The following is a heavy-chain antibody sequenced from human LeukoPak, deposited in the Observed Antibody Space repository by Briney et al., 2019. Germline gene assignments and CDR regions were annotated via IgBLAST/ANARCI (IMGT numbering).Heavy chain of an antibody. J-gene: IGHJ4*02. CDR3: ARGSSYVRSIVVVPAALESPFDY. CDR2: IIPIFGTA. V-gene: IGHV1-69*13. D-gene: IGHD2-2*01. Sequence: SVKVSCKASGGTFSSYAISWVRQAPGQGLEWMGGIIPIFGTANYAQKFQGRVTITADESTSTAYMELSSLRSEDTAVYYCARGSSYVRSIVVVPAALESPFDYWGQGTLVTVSS. CDR1: GGTFSSYA.